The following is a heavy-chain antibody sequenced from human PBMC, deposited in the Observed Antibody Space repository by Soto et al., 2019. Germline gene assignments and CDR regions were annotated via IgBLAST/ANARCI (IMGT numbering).Heavy chain of an antibody. V-gene: IGHV5-10-1*01. Sequence: PGESLKISCKGSGYTFTTYWITWVRQTPGKGLEWMGRIDPGNSYTSYSPSFQGHVTLSADMSISTAYLQWSGLKASDTAMYYCERNKGLGPMPFDYWGQGTLVTVSS. CDR3: ERNKGLGPMPFDY. CDR2: IDPGNSYT. J-gene: IGHJ4*02. D-gene: IGHD2-2*01. CDR1: GYTFTTYW.